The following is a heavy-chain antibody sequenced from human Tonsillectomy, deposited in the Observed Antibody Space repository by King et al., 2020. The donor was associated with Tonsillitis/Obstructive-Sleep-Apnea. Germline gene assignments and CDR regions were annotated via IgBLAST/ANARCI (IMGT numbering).Heavy chain of an antibody. J-gene: IGHJ6*04. V-gene: IGHV3-15*01. CDR2: IKSKTDGGTT. CDR1: GFIFSNAW. CDR3: TTDSRGVPV. D-gene: IGHD2-8*01. Sequence: VQLVESGGGLVKPGGSLRLSCAASGFIFSNAWMSWVRQAPGKGLEWVGRIKSKTDGGTTDYAAPVKGRFTISRDDSENTLYLQMNSLKTEDAGGYYCTTDSRGVPVWGKGTSVTVSS.